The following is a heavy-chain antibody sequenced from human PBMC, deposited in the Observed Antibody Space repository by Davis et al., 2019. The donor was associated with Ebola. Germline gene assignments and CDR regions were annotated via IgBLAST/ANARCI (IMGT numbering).Heavy chain of an antibody. CDR3: GRVIMIPGIGMDV. V-gene: IGHV3-9*01. J-gene: IGHJ3*01. Sequence: LSLTCAVSGFIFDEHAMHWVRQVPGKGLEWVSGVNWNGRSTGYADSVKGRFTVSRDNAKNSLYLQMNNLRAEDTAVYYCGRVIMIPGIGMDVWGQGALVTVSS. D-gene: IGHD3-16*01. CDR1: GFIFDEHA. CDR2: VNWNGRST.